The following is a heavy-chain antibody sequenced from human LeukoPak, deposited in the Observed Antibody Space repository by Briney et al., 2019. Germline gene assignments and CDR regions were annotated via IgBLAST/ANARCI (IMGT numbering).Heavy chain of an antibody. D-gene: IGHD3-10*01. Sequence: GGSLRLSCAASGFTFDDYAMHWVRQSPGKGLEWVSGISWNSGSIDYADSVKGRFTISRDNAKNSLYLQMNSLRAEDMALYYCAKDISDGEDHYYYMDVWGKGTTVTVSS. J-gene: IGHJ6*03. CDR1: GFTFDDYA. CDR3: AKDISDGEDHYYYMDV. V-gene: IGHV3-9*03. CDR2: ISWNSGSI.